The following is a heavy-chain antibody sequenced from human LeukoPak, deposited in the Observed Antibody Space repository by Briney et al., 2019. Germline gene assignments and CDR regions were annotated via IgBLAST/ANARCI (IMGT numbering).Heavy chain of an antibody. CDR3: AKARYCSSTSCRNWGLYYFDY. CDR2: ISGSGGST. J-gene: IGHJ4*02. Sequence: PGGSLRLSCAASGFTFSSYAMSWVRQAPGKGLEWVSAISGSGGSTYYADSVKGRFTISRDDSKNTLYLQMNSLRAEDTAVYYCAKARYCSSTSCRNWGLYYFDYWGQGTLVTVSS. D-gene: IGHD2-2*01. CDR1: GFTFSSYA. V-gene: IGHV3-23*01.